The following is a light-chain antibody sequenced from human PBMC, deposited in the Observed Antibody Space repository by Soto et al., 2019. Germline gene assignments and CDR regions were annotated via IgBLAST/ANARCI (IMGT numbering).Light chain of an antibody. J-gene: IGKJ2*01. CDR2: AAS. V-gene: IGKV3-20*01. CDR3: QQYGSSHPYT. CDR1: QSISNNY. Sequence: EIELTQSPGTLSLSPGERATLSCRASQSISNNYLAWYQQKPGQAPRLLVYAASTRASDIEGRFSGSGSGTDFTLTISRLEPDDFAVYYCQQYGSSHPYTFDHGTKLEIK.